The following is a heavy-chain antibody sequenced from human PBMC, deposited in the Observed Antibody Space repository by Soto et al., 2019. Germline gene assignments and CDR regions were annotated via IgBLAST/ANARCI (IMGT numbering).Heavy chain of an antibody. D-gene: IGHD3-3*01. Sequence: KTSETLSLTCSVSGVTISYGGYSWSWIRQSPGKGLEWLGYISHVETTYYNPSFQSRLSLSIDSTRNQFSLSLSSMTAADKAVYYCARGGGYDSFDFWGQGIQVTVSS. V-gene: IGHV4-30-2*06. J-gene: IGHJ4*02. CDR2: ISHVETT. CDR1: GVTISYGGYS. CDR3: ARGGGYDSFDF.